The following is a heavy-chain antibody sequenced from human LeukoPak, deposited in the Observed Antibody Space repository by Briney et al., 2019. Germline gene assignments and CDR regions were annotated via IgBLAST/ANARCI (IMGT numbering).Heavy chain of an antibody. D-gene: IGHD6-13*01. J-gene: IGHJ6*02. CDR3: AREGGSSPSYYYGMDV. V-gene: IGHV3-30*04. CDR2: ISYDGSNK. CDR1: GFTFSSYA. Sequence: PGGSLRLSCAASGFTFSSYAMHWVRQAPGKGLEWVAVISYDGSNKYYADSVKGRFTISRDNSKNTLYLQINSLRAEDTAVYYCAREGGSSPSYYYGMDVWGQGTTVTVSS.